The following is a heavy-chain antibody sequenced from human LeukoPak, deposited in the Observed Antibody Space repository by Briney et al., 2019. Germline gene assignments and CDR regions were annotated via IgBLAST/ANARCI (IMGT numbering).Heavy chain of an antibody. CDR1: GGSFSGYY. D-gene: IGHD3-9*01. V-gene: IGHV4-34*01. J-gene: IGHJ5*02. Sequence: PSETLSLTCAVYGGSFSGYYWSWIRQPPGKGLEWIGEINHSGSTNYNPSLKSRVTISVDTSKNQFSLKLSSVTAADTAVYYFARVRDILTGYYNWFDPWGQGTLVSVSS. CDR3: ARVRDILTGYYNWFDP. CDR2: INHSGST.